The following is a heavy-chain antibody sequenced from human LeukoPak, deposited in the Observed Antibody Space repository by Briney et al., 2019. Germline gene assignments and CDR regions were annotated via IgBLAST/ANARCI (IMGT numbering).Heavy chain of an antibody. CDR2: ISSSGDII. Sequence: GGSLRLSCAASGFTFSNYEMNWVRQAPGKGLEWVSYISSSGDIIYYAASVKGRFTISRDNAKNSLYLQTNSLRAEDTAVYYCARGWFDFWGQGTLVTVSS. J-gene: IGHJ4*02. V-gene: IGHV3-48*03. CDR3: ARGWFDF. CDR1: GFTFSNYE.